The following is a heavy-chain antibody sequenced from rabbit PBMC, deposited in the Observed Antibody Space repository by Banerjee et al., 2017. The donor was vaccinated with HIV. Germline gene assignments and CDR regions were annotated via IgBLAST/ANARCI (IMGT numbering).Heavy chain of an antibody. Sequence: EESGGDLVKPEGSLTLTCTASGFSFSSSYWICWVRQAPGKGLEWIACIYAGSSGTTSYASWAKGRFTISKTSSTTVTLQTTSLTAAETATYFCARDVGSGAVGKFNLWGPGTLVTVS. V-gene: IGHV1S45*01. D-gene: IGHD1-1*01. J-gene: IGHJ4*01. CDR2: IYAGSSGTT. CDR1: GFSFSSSYW. CDR3: ARDVGSGAVGKFNL.